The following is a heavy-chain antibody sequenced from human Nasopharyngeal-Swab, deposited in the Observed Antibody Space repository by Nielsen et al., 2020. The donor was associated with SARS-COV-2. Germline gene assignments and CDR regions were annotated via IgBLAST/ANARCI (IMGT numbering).Heavy chain of an antibody. CDR3: ARQHRSQYYDILTGYYEDYYFDY. Sequence: SETLSLTCTVSGGSISSGSYYWGWIRQPPGKGLEWIGSIYYSGSTYYNPSLKSRVTISVDTSKNQFSLKLSSVTAADTAVYYCARQHRSQYYDILTGYYEDYYFDYWGQGTLVTVSS. CDR1: GGSISSGSYY. D-gene: IGHD3-9*01. J-gene: IGHJ4*02. CDR2: IYYSGST. V-gene: IGHV4-39*01.